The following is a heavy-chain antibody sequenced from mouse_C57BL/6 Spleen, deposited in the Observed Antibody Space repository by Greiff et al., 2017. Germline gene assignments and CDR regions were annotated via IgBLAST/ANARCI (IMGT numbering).Heavy chain of an antibody. CDR3: ASWGSSGYFDY. CDR1: GYAFSSYW. CDR2: IYPGDGDT. V-gene: IGHV1-80*01. Sequence: QVQLQQSGAELVKPGASVKISCKASGYAFSSYWMNWVKQRPGKGPEWIGQIYPGDGDTNSNGKFKGKATLTADKSSSTAYMQLSSLTSEDSAVYFCASWGSSGYFDYWGQGTTLTVSS. D-gene: IGHD3-2*02. J-gene: IGHJ2*01.